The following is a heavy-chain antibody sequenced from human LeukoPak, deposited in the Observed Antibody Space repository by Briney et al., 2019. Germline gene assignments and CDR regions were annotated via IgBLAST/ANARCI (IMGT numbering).Heavy chain of an antibody. Sequence: PSETLSLTCTVSGGSISSSSYYWGWIRQPPGKGLEWIGSIYYSGSTYYNPSLKSRVTISVDTSKNQFSLKLSSVTAADTAVYYCARGSSYSSSWYDWGQGTLVTVSS. V-gene: IGHV4-39*07. CDR1: GGSISSSSYY. J-gene: IGHJ4*02. CDR2: IYYSGST. D-gene: IGHD6-13*01. CDR3: ARGSSYSSSWYD.